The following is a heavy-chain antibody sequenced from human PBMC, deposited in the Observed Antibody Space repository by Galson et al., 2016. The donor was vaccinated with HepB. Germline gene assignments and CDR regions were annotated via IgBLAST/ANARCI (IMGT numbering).Heavy chain of an antibody. CDR2: TYYSGST. J-gene: IGHJ4*02. Sequence: SETLSLTCTVSGGSISSYYWSWIRQPPGKGLEWIGYTYYSGSTNYNPSLRSRVTISVDTPNNQFSLKLNSGAAADTAVYYCAREAVGLFDYWGQGTLVTVSS. CDR1: GGSISSYY. CDR3: AREAVGLFDY. D-gene: IGHD3-16*01. V-gene: IGHV4-59*01.